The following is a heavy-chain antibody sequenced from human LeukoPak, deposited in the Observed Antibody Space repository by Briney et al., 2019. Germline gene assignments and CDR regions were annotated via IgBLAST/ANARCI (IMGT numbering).Heavy chain of an antibody. CDR3: ARAIFSSGWYLVDY. CDR1: GFTFSSYW. D-gene: IGHD6-19*01. CDR2: ITSSSNYI. J-gene: IGHJ4*02. V-gene: IGHV3-21*01. Sequence: GGSLRLSCAASGFTFSSYWMNWVRQAPGKGLEGVSYITSSSNYIYYADSVKGRFTISRDNAKNSLYLQMNSLRAEDTAVYYCARAIFSSGWYLVDYWGQGTLVTVSS.